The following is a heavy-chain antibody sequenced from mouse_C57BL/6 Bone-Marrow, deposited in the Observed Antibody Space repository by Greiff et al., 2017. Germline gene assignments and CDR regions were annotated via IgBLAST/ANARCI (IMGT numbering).Heavy chain of an antibody. Sequence: EVQGVESGGDLVKPGGSLKLSCAASGFTFSSYGMSWVRQTPDKRLEWVATISSGGSYTYYPDSVKGRFTISRDNAKNTLYLQMSSLKSEDTAMYYCVSYSNYDYWGQGTTLTVSS. CDR3: VSYSNYDY. D-gene: IGHD2-5*01. CDR2: ISSGGSYT. V-gene: IGHV5-6*01. J-gene: IGHJ2*01. CDR1: GFTFSSYG.